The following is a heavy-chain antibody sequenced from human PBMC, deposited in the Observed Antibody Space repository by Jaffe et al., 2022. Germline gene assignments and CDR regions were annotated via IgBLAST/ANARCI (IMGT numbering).Heavy chain of an antibody. Sequence: VLLLQSGPEMNKPGDSLRISCKSSGYSFTGHWIAWVRQMPGKGLEWMGYIDPADSDTKYSPSFQGQVTISADRSISTAYLQWSSLKTSDTAMYYCARLDDSNYVKKAFDFWGQGTLVTVSS. CDR2: IDPADSDT. J-gene: IGHJ4*02. D-gene: IGHD4-4*01. CDR3: ARLDDSNYVKKAFDF. V-gene: IGHV5-51*03. CDR1: GYSFTGHW.